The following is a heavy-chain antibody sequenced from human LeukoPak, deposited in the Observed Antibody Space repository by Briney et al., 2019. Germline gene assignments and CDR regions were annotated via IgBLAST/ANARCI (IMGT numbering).Heavy chain of an antibody. CDR2: VHYSGTA. V-gene: IGHV4-59*01. Sequence: PSETLSLTCTVSDGSITNYDWSWVRQPPGKGLEFIGHVHYSGTANYNPSLRSRVTISIDTSKKHFFLKLKSVTAADTAVYYCAAYVGYNYGSYWGQGTLVTVSS. CDR1: DGSITNYD. J-gene: IGHJ4*02. CDR3: AAYVGYNYGSY. D-gene: IGHD5-18*01.